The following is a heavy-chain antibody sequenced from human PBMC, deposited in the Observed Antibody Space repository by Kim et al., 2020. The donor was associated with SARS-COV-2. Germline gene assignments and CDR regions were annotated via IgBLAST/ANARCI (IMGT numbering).Heavy chain of an antibody. J-gene: IGHJ5*02. D-gene: IGHD2-21*02. V-gene: IGHV3-23*01. CDR3: AKVDIISGGDRFDP. Sequence: ADSGKGRFTISRDNSKNTLYLQMNSLRAEDTAVYYCAKVDIISGGDRFDPWGQGTLVTVSS.